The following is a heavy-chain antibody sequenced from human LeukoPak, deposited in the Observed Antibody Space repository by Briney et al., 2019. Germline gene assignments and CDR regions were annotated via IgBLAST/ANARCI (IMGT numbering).Heavy chain of an antibody. CDR2: INHSGST. Sequence: SETLSLTCAVYGGSFSGYYWSWIRQPPGKGLEWIGEINHSGSTNYNPSLKSRVTISVDTSKNQFSLKLSSVTAADTAVYYRARGRVRRDIVVVPAADLYYFDYWGQGTLVTVSS. CDR3: ARGRVRRDIVVVPAADLYYFDY. D-gene: IGHD2-2*01. CDR1: GGSFSGYY. V-gene: IGHV4-34*01. J-gene: IGHJ4*02.